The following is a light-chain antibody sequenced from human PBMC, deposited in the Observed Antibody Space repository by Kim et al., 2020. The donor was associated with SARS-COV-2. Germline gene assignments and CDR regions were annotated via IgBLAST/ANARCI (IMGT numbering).Light chain of an antibody. CDR3: KSRDTNTKVV. J-gene: IGLJ2*01. Sequence: SSELTQDPAVSVALGQTVRITCQGDSLRTYYAAWYQQKPGQAPVLVIYGKNDRPSGIPDRFSGSSSGNIASLTIAGAQAEDEADYYCKSRDTNTKVVFGGGTKLTAL. CDR1: SLRTYY. V-gene: IGLV3-19*01. CDR2: GKN.